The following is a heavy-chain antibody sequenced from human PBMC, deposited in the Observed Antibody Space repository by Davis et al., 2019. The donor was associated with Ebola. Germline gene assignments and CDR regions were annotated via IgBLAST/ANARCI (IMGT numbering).Heavy chain of an antibody. CDR3: ATCSGGSCYWGIIGFDI. V-gene: IGHV1-8*01. CDR2: MNPNSGNT. D-gene: IGHD2-15*01. J-gene: IGHJ3*02. Sequence: ASVKVSCKASGYTFTSYDINWVRQATGQGLEWMGWMNPNSGNTGYAQKFQGRVTMTRNTSISTAYMELRSLRSDDTAVYYCATCSGGSCYWGIIGFDIWGQGTMVTVSS. CDR1: GYTFTSYD.